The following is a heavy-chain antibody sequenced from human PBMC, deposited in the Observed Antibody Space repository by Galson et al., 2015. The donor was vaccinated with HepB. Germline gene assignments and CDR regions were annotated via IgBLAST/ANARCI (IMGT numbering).Heavy chain of an antibody. V-gene: IGHV3-53*01. CDR3: ARTGSGGDAFDI. CDR1: GFTFSSYC. Sequence: SLRLSCAASGFTFSSYCMSWVRQAPGKRLEWVSVISSGCNTYYADSVKGRFTISRDNSNNTLYLQMNSLRPEDTAMYYCARTGSGGDAFDIWGQGTMVTVSS. J-gene: IGHJ3*02. D-gene: IGHD6-19*01. CDR2: ISSGCNT.